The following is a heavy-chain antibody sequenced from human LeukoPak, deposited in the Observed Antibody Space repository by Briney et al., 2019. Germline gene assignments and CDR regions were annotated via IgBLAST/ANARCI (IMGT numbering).Heavy chain of an antibody. CDR1: GFTFSSFW. CDR2: VNGDESST. CDR3: AKDSYGDYDDYFDY. J-gene: IGHJ4*02. D-gene: IGHD4-17*01. V-gene: IGHV3-74*01. Sequence: GGSLRLSCAASGFTFSSFWMHWVRQAPGKGLVWVSRVNGDESSTSYADSVKGRFTISRDNAKNTLYLQMNSLRAEDTAVYYCAKDSYGDYDDYFDYWGQGTLVTVSS.